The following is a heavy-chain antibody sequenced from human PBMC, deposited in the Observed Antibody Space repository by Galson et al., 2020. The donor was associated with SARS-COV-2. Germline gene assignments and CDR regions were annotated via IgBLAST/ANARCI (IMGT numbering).Heavy chain of an antibody. J-gene: IGHJ4*02. V-gene: IGHV3-30*04. CDR1: GFTFSSYA. CDR3: ARPGSGSYFEYFDY. CDR2: ISYDGSNK. Sequence: GGSLRLSCAASGFTFSSYAMHWVRQAPGKGLEWVAVISYDGSNKYYADSVKGRFTISRDNSKNTLYLQMNSLRAEDTAVYYCARPGSGSYFEYFDYWGQGTLVTVSS. D-gene: IGHD3-10*01.